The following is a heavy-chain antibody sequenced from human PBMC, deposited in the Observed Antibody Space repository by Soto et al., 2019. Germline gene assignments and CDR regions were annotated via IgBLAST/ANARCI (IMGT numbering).Heavy chain of an antibody. J-gene: IGHJ6*02. CDR2: IYYSGST. Sequence: SETLSLTCTVSGGSISSGDYYWSWIRQPPGKGLEWIGYIYYSGSTYYNPSLKSRVTISVDTSKNQFSLKLSSVTAADTAVYYCARDNRPGYYYYGMDVWGQGTTVTVSS. CDR3: ARDNRPGYYYYGMDV. CDR1: GGSISSGDYY. V-gene: IGHV4-30-4*01.